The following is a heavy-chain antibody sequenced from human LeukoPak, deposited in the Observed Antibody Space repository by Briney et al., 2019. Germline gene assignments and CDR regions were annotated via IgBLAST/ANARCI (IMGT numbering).Heavy chain of an antibody. Sequence: TYYADSVKGRFTISRDNSKNTLYLQMNSLRAEDTAVYYCARDLEMAAITSDYWGQGALVTSPQ. D-gene: IGHD5-24*01. J-gene: IGHJ4*02. CDR3: ARDLEMAAITSDY. V-gene: IGHV3-53*01. CDR2: T.